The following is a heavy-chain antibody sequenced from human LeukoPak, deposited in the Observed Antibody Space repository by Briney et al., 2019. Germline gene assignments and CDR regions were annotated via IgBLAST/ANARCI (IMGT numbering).Heavy chain of an antibody. CDR3: ARDYAPS. J-gene: IGHJ4*02. CDR2: ISSSSSYI. V-gene: IGHV3-21*01. CDR1: GLTSSSYS. Sequence: GRSPRPSWAASGLTSSSYSINWVRGAAGKGLEWVSSISSSSSYIYYADSVKGRFTISRDNAKNSLYLQMNSLRAEDTAVYYCARDYAPSWGQGTLVTVSS. D-gene: IGHD2-2*01.